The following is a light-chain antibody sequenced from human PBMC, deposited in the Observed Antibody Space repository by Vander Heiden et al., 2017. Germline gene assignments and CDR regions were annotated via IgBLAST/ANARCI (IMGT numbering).Light chain of an antibody. V-gene: IGLV2-14*01. CDR3: SSYTSSLTRV. CDR2: DVS. CDR1: SSDVGAYNY. Sequence: QPALTQPASVSGSPGQSLTISCTGTSSDVGAYNYVSWYQQHPGKAPKVMISDVSNRPSGVSNRLSGSKSGNTASLTISGLQAEDEADYYCSSYTSSLTRVFGSGTKVTVL. J-gene: IGLJ1*01.